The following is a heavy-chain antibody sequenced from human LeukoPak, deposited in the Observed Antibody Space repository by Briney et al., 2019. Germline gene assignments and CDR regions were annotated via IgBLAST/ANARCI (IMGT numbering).Heavy chain of an antibody. CDR1: GFSFSSYG. D-gene: IGHD4-17*01. Sequence: GGSLRLSCGACGFSFSSYGMYWVRESPGKGLEGVAFIGYDGSNKYTTDSARGRFSLYRDNSKDTLYLQMNSLRAEDTAVYYCAKRGGTTVTTSNFHMDVWGKGTTVTVSS. V-gene: IGHV3-30*02. J-gene: IGHJ6*03. CDR2: IGYDGSNK. CDR3: AKRGGTTVTTSNFHMDV.